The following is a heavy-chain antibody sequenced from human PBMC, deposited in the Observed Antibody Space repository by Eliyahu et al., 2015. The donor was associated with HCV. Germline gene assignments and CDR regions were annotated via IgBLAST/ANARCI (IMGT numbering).Heavy chain of an antibody. Sequence: EVQLVESGGGLAQPGRSLRLSXXVSGSTSXNYAIHWVRQPPGKGLXWVSGIFWINGITGYADSVKGRFTISRDTAKNSLYLQMNSLRADDTTLYYCTKDLTPGGADVWGQGTTVTVSS. V-gene: IGHV3-9*02. D-gene: IGHD1-14*01. CDR3: TKDLTPGGADV. CDR1: GSTSXNYA. J-gene: IGHJ6*02. CDR2: IFWINGIT.